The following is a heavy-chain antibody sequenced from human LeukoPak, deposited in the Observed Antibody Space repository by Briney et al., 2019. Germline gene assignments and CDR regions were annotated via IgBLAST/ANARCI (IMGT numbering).Heavy chain of an antibody. V-gene: IGHV3-30*01. CDR3: ARDPIAAAGTGEGNWFDP. J-gene: IGHJ5*02. Sequence: PGRSLRLSCAASGFTFSSYAMHWVRQAPGKGLEWVAVISYDGSNKYYADSVKGRFTISRDNSKNTLYLQMNSLRAEDTAVYYCARDPIAAAGTGEGNWFDPWGQGTLVTVSS. CDR1: GFTFSSYA. CDR2: ISYDGSNK. D-gene: IGHD6-13*01.